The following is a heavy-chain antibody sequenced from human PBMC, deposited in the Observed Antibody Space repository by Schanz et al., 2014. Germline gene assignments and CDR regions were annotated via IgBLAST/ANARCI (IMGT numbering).Heavy chain of an antibody. J-gene: IGHJ4*02. D-gene: IGHD6-13*01. CDR2: INTGVNT. CDR3: ARGLIAAAGGAFDY. CDR1: GFTFSSYA. Sequence: EVQLLESGGGLVQPGGSLRLSCAASGFTFSSYAMTWVRQAPGMGLEWVSAINTGVNTYYADSVRGRFTMSRDNSKNTLYLQMNSLRAGDAAVYYCARGLIAAAGGAFDYWGQGTLVAVSA. V-gene: IGHV3-23*01.